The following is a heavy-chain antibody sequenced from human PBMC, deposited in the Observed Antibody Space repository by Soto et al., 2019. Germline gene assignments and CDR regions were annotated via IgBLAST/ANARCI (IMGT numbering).Heavy chain of an antibody. V-gene: IGHV1-69*13. CDR2: IIPIFGTA. D-gene: IGHD6-13*01. CDR1: GGTFSSYA. CDR3: ARPRAAAGTGIYYFDC. Sequence: SVKVSCKASGGTFSSYAISWLRQAPGQGLEWMGGIIPIFGTANYAQKFQGRVTITADESTSTAYMELSSLRSEDTAVYYCARPRAAAGTGIYYFDCWGQETLVTVSS. J-gene: IGHJ4*02.